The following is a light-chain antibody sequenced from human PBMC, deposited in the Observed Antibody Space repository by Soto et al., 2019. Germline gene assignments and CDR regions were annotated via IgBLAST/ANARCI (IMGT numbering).Light chain of an antibody. Sequence: DIQLTQSTSSLSASVVDRVTITCQASQDINNFVNWFQQKPGKAPKLLIYDASTLKPGVPSRFSGSGSGTDFRFTISSLQPEDFATYFCQQSDDFPTFGQGTRLEI. J-gene: IGKJ5*01. CDR2: DAS. V-gene: IGKV1-33*01. CDR3: QQSDDFPT. CDR1: QDINNF.